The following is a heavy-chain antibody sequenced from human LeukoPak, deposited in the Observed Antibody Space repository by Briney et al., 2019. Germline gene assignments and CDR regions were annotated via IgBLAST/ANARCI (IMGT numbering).Heavy chain of an antibody. D-gene: IGHD3-22*01. CDR1: GFTFSGSA. V-gene: IGHV3-73*01. CDR2: IRSKANSYAT. CDR3: TRQPQYDSSGYGPDH. J-gene: IGHJ5*02. Sequence: GGSLRLSCAASGFTFSGSAMHWVRQASGKGLEWVGRIRSKANSYATAYAASVKGRFTISRDDSKNKAYLQMNSLKTEDTAVYYCTRQPQYDSSGYGPDHWGQGTLVTVSS.